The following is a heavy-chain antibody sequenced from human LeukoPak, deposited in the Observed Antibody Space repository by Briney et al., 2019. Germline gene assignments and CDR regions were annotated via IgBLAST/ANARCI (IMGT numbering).Heavy chain of an antibody. CDR1: GGTFSSYA. J-gene: IGHJ4*02. Sequence: SVKVSCKASGGTFSSYAISWVRQAPGQGLEWMGGIIPIFGTANYAQKFQGRVTITADESTSTAYMELSSLRSEDTAVYYCARGWRFAVGDSSGYHFDYWGQGTLVTVSS. CDR2: IIPIFGTA. CDR3: ARGWRFAVGDSSGYHFDY. V-gene: IGHV1-69*13. D-gene: IGHD3-22*01.